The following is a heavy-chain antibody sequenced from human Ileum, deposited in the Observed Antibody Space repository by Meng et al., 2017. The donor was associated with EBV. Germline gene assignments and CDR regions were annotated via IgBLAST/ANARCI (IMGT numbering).Heavy chain of an antibody. Sequence: QGQLRESGPALGKPPETLSLTCAVSGDSITNHNWWAWVRQPPGKGLEWIGEIPHRGSSAYNPSLKSRVSMSIDKSKNQFSLKLTSVTAEDTAIYYCLSGYCSGGGCSSLVWGYWGQGTLVTASS. J-gene: IGHJ4*02. CDR2: IPHRGSS. CDR1: GDSITNHNW. V-gene: IGHV4-4*03. CDR3: LSGYCSGGGCSSLVWGY. D-gene: IGHD2-15*01.